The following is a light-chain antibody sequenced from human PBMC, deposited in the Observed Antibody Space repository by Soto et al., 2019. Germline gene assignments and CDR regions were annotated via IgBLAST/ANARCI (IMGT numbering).Light chain of an antibody. CDR1: QSLRSS. CDR2: DAS. CDR3: QQYGDRPRT. V-gene: IGKV3-15*01. J-gene: IGKJ1*01. Sequence: ETMMTQSPDTLSVSLGERATLSCRASQSLRSSLAWYQQKPGQAPRLLIYDASTRATGIPARFSGSGSGTDFTLTISGLQSEDFAVYFCQQYGDRPRTFGQGTKVDI.